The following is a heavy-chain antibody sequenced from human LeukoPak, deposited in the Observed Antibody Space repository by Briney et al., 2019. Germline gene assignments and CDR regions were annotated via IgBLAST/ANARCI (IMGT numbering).Heavy chain of an antibody. Sequence: SETLSLTCAVYGGSFSGYYWSWIRQPPGKGLEWIGEINHSGSTNYNPSLKSRVTISVDTSKNQFSLKLSSVTAADTAVYYCYLYDSSGYWGQGTLVTVSS. V-gene: IGHV4-34*01. CDR1: GGSFSGYY. CDR3: YLYDSSGY. CDR2: INHSGST. J-gene: IGHJ4*02. D-gene: IGHD3-22*01.